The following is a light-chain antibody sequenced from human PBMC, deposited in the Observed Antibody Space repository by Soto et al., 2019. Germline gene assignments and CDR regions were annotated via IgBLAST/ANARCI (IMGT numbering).Light chain of an antibody. CDR2: SAF. V-gene: IGKV3-20*01. CDR3: QQFGRSPWT. CDR1: QSVSSSY. J-gene: IGKJ1*01. Sequence: EIVLTQSPGTLSLSPGERATLSCRASQSVSSSYVAWYQQKPGQAPRLLIYSAFNRAAGVPDRFSGSGSGADFSLTISRLEPEDFAVYYCQQFGRSPWTFGQGTKVDFK.